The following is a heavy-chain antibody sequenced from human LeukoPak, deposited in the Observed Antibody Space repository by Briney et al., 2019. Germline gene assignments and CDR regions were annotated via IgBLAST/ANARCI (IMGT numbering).Heavy chain of an antibody. J-gene: IGHJ3*02. Sequence: PGGSLRLSCAASGFTFSSYGMRWVRQAPGKGLEWVAFIRYDGSNKYYADSVKGRFTISRDNSKNTLYLQMNSLRAEDTAVYYCAKDRSHSSGYPIDAFDIWGQGTMVTVSS. D-gene: IGHD3-22*01. V-gene: IGHV3-30*02. CDR1: GFTFSSYG. CDR3: AKDRSHSSGYPIDAFDI. CDR2: IRYDGSNK.